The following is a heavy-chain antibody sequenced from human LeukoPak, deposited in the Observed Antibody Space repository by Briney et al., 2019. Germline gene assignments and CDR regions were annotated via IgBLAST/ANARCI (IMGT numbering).Heavy chain of an antibody. CDR1: GFTFNSYL. D-gene: IGHD1-26*01. Sequence: GGSLRLSCTASGFTFNSYLMTWVRLAPGKGLEWLASIKPDGTVECCVDSVKGRFTISRDSAKNSLYLQMSSLRAEDTAVYYCARGFESNSWSSTWSDWGQGTLVTVSS. V-gene: IGHV3-7*01. J-gene: IGHJ4*02. CDR2: IKPDGTVE. CDR3: ARGFESNSWSSTWSD.